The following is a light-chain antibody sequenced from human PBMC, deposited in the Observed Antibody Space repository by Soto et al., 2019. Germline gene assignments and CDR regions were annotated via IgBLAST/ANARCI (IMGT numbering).Light chain of an antibody. J-gene: IGLJ1*01. V-gene: IGLV2-14*01. CDR1: STDVGDSNH. Sequence: QSALTQPASVSGSPGQSITISCTGTSTDVGDSNHVSWYQHHPGKAPKLIIYEVSNRPSGVSNRFSGSKSGNTASLTISGLQAEDEADYYCSSYTSDFRRVFGTGTKLTVL. CDR3: SSYTSDFRRV. CDR2: EVS.